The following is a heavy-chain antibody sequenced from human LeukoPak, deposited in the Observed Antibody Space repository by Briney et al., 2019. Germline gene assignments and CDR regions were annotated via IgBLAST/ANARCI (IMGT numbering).Heavy chain of an antibody. D-gene: IGHD2-2*01. Sequence: PGGSPRLSCAASGSTFSSYAMSWVRQAPGKGLEWVSAISGSGSSTYYADSVKGRFTISRDNSKNTLYLQMNSLRAEDTAIYYCAKYRGYQVHDAFDIWGQGTMVTVSS. CDR1: GSTFSSYA. CDR2: ISGSGSST. V-gene: IGHV3-23*01. J-gene: IGHJ3*02. CDR3: AKYRGYQVHDAFDI.